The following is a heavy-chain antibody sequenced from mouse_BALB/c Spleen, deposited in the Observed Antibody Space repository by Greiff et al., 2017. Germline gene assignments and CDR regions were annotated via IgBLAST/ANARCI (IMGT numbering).Heavy chain of an antibody. CDR2: ISSGSSTI. CDR1: GFTFSSFG. CDR3: ARAGYDYEKGAMDY. J-gene: IGHJ4*01. Sequence: EVNLVESGGGLVQPGGSRKLSCAASGFTFSSFGMHWVRQAPEKGLEWVAYISSGSSTIYYADTVKGRFTISRDNPKNTLFLQMTSLRSEDTAMYYCARAGYDYEKGAMDYWGQGTSVTVSS. V-gene: IGHV5-17*02. D-gene: IGHD2-4*01.